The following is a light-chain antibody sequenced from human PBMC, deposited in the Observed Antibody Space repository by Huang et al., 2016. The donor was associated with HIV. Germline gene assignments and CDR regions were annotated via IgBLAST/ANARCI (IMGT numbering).Light chain of an antibody. Sequence: DIRMTQSPSYLPAVVGDTVTITCRATQGIGNSVAWYRQTPGKVPELLVYSASYLQLGDPSRFRGSGSGTHFTLTINGLQPDDFATYYCQNYDRAPLSFGPGTKVDFK. CDR1: QGIGNS. V-gene: IGKV1-27*01. J-gene: IGKJ3*01. CDR3: QNYDRAPLS. CDR2: SAS.